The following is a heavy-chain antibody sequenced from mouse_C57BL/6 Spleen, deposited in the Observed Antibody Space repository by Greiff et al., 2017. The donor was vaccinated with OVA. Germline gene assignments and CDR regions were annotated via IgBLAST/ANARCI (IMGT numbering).Heavy chain of an antibody. CDR1: GFTFSDYG. CDR2: ISSGSSTI. Sequence: EVHLVESGGGLVKPGGSLKLSCAASGFTFSDYGMHWVRQAPEKGLEWVAYISSGSSTIYYADTVKGRFTISRDNAKNTLFLQMTSLRSEDTAMYYCARDYGNLLDYWGQGTTLTVSS. J-gene: IGHJ2*01. CDR3: ARDYGNLLDY. V-gene: IGHV5-17*01. D-gene: IGHD2-1*01.